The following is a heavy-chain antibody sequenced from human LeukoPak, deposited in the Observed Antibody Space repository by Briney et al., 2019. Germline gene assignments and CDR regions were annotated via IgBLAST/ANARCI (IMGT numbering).Heavy chain of an antibody. CDR3: AGNLMDTAMARSLDY. D-gene: IGHD5-18*01. CDR1: GYTFTSYG. Sequence: ASVKVSCKXPGYTFTSYGISWVRQAPGQGLEWMGWISAYNGNTNYSQKLQGRVTMTTDTSTSTAYMELRSLRSDDTAVYYCAGNLMDTAMARSLDYWGQGTLVTVSS. J-gene: IGHJ4*02. CDR2: ISAYNGNT. V-gene: IGHV1-18*01.